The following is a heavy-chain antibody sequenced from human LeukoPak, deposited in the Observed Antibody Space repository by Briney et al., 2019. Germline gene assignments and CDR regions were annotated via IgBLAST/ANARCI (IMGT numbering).Heavy chain of an antibody. Sequence: GGTLRLSCAASGFTFSSYGMSWVRQAPGKGLEWVSTISGSGGYTYYADSVKGRFTISRDSAKNTLYLQMNSLRAEDTAVYYCARVGPKGGYSSAYAFDIWGQGTMVTVSS. CDR1: GFTFSSYG. CDR2: ISGSGGYT. J-gene: IGHJ3*02. D-gene: IGHD3-22*01. V-gene: IGHV3-23*01. CDR3: ARVGPKGGYSSAYAFDI.